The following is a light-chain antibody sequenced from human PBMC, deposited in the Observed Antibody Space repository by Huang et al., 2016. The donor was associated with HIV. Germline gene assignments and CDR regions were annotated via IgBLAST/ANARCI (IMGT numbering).Light chain of an antibody. CDR1: QSVATN. V-gene: IGKV3-15*01. CDR2: GAS. Sequence: DIVLAQSPATLSVSPGERAALSCRASQSVATNLAWFQQRPGQAPRLLSSGASTRANGVSARFSGSGSGTDFTLTISSLQSEDSAVYYCQQYHNWPPWTFGQGTKVEIK. CDR3: QQYHNWPPWT. J-gene: IGKJ1*01.